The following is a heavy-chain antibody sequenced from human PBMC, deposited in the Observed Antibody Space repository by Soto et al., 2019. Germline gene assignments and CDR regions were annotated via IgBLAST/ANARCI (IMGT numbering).Heavy chain of an antibody. CDR3: AREQQWLVPFDY. J-gene: IGHJ4*02. CDR2: ISSSSSYI. Sequence: GVSLRLSCAAPGFTFSSYSMNWVRKAPGKGLEWVSSISSSSSYIYYADSVKGRFTISRDNAKNSLYLQMNSLRAEDTAVYYCAREQQWLVPFDYWGQGTLVTVSS. V-gene: IGHV3-21*01. D-gene: IGHD6-19*01. CDR1: GFTFSSYS.